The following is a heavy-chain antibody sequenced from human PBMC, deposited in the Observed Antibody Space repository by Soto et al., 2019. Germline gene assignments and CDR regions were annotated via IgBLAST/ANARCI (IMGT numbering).Heavy chain of an antibody. Sequence: WSLRLSCTASGFTFSSYWMSWIRQAPGKGLEWVANIKPDGSDKYYVASVKGRFTISRDNAKNSLYLQMSSLRVEGTAVYYCGGANYWGQGTLVTVSS. J-gene: IGHJ4*02. CDR3: GGANY. CDR1: GFTFSSYW. V-gene: IGHV3-7*04. CDR2: IKPDGSDK.